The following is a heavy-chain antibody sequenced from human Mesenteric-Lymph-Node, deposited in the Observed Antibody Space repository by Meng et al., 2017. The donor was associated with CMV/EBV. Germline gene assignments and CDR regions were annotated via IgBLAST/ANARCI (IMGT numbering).Heavy chain of an antibody. J-gene: IGHJ4*02. D-gene: IGHD3-3*01. CDR2: IYHSGST. CDR3: ARVRSDYDFWSGYYSVLWYFDY. Sequence: SETLSLTCTVSGYSISSGYYWGWIRQPPGKGLEWIGSIYHSGSTYYNPSLKSRATISVDTSKNQFSLKLSSVTAADTAVYYCARVRSDYDFWSGYYSVLWYFDYWGQGTLVTVSS. V-gene: IGHV4-38-2*02. CDR1: GYSISSGYY.